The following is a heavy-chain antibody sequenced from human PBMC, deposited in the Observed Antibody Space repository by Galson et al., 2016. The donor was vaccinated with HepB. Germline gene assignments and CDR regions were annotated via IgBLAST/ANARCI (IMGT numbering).Heavy chain of an antibody. CDR3: ASPYYDTSSWAVNGFDL. CDR2: IYPADSDT. D-gene: IGHD3-22*01. J-gene: IGHJ3*01. CDR1: GYTFSSYW. Sequence: QSGAEVTKPGESLKISCKGSGYTFSSYWIAWVRQTPGKGLEWMGIIYPADSDTRYSPSFQGQVTISVDKSINTAYLQWGGLKASDSAMYYCASPYYDTSSWAVNGFDLWGQGTMVTVSS. V-gene: IGHV5-51*01.